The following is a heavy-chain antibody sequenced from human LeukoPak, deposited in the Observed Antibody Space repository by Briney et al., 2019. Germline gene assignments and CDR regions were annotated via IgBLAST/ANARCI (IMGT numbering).Heavy chain of an antibody. CDR1: GYTFTGYY. V-gene: IGHV1-2*02. D-gene: IGHD2-2*01. Sequence: ASGKVSCKASGYTFTGYYMHWVRQAPGQGLEWMGWINPNSGGTNYAQKFQGRVTMTRDTSISTAYMELSRLRSDDTAVYYCARARSPVVVPAAMFSYFDYWGQGTLVTVSS. CDR3: ARARSPVVVPAAMFSYFDY. J-gene: IGHJ4*02. CDR2: INPNSGGT.